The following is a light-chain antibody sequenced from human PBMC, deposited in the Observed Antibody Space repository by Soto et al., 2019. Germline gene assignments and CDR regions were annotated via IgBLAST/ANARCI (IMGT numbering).Light chain of an antibody. V-gene: IGLV2-14*01. CDR2: EVR. CDR1: SSDVGGHDY. CDR3: SSYSSTTLV. Sequence: QSVLTQPASVSGSPGQSVTISCTGTSSDVGGHDYVSWYQQHPGNAPKLIIYEVRNRPSGVSNRFSGSKSGNTASLTISGLQAEDEADYYCSSYSSTTLVFGTGTKV. J-gene: IGLJ1*01.